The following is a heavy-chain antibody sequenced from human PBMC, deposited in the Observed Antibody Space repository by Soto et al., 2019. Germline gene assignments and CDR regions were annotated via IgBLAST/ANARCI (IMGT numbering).Heavy chain of an antibody. Sequence: SETLSLTCAVYGGSFSGYYWSWIRQPPGKGLEWIGEINHSGSTNYNPSLKSRVTISVDTSKNQFSLKLSSVTAADTAVYYCARVLLWFGESSLDAFDIWGQGTMVTVSS. V-gene: IGHV4-34*01. CDR3: ARVLLWFGESSLDAFDI. CDR2: INHSGST. J-gene: IGHJ3*02. D-gene: IGHD3-10*01. CDR1: GGSFSGYY.